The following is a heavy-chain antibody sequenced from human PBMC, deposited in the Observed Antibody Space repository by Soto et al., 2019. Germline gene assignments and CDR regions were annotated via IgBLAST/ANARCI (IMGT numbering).Heavy chain of an antibody. D-gene: IGHD6-13*01. V-gene: IGHV6-1*01. CDR3: ARDIEGYSRRFRTYYYYYGMDV. Sequence: LSLQCPIPRANFSSNIAACNYRQQSPSRGLEWLGRTYYRSNWYNDYAVSVKSRITINPDTSKNQFSLQLNSVTPEDTAVYYCARDIEGYSRRFRTYYYYYGMDVWGQGTTDTVSS. CDR1: RANFSSNIAA. J-gene: IGHJ6*02. CDR2: TYYRSNWYN.